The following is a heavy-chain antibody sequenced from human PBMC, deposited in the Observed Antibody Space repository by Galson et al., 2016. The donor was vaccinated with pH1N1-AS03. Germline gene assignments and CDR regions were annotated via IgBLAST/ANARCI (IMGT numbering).Heavy chain of an antibody. CDR3: ALPNSGGNAFEI. Sequence: PALVTPTQTLTLTCSVSGVSVTSSGVGVGWFRQPPGKALEWLALVYWDETRRYSPSLKNRLTITKDSSKNQVVLTVTSVDPMDIATYFCALPNSGGNAFEIWGPGTMVTVS. D-gene: IGHD2/OR15-2a*01. CDR2: VYWDETR. CDR1: GVSVTSSGVG. J-gene: IGHJ3*02. V-gene: IGHV2-5*02.